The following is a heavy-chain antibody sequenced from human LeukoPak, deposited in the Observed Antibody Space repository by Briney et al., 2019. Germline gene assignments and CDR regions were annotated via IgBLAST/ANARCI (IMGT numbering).Heavy chain of an antibody. D-gene: IGHD2-2*01. CDR3: AKTDIVVVPAAPMTDY. Sequence: GGSLRLACAAAGFTFSSYGMSWVRQAPGKGLGWVSAISGSGGSTYYADSVKGRLTISRDNSKNTLYLQMNSLRAEDTAVYYCAKTDIVVVPAAPMTDYWGQGTLVTVSS. J-gene: IGHJ4*02. CDR2: ISGSGGST. V-gene: IGHV3-23*01. CDR1: GFTFSSYG.